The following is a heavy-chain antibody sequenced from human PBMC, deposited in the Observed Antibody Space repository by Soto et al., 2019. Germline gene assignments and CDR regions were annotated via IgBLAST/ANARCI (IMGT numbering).Heavy chain of an antibody. D-gene: IGHD5-12*01. V-gene: IGHV1-24*01. CDR3: ASRDSGYVIDAFDI. CDR2: FDPEDGET. CDR1: RYTLTELS. Sequence: GASVKVSCKVSRYTLTELSMHWVRQAPGKGLEWMGGFDPEDGETIYAQKFQGRVTMTEDTSTDTAYMELSSLRSEDTAVYYCASRDSGYVIDAFDIWGQGTMVTVSS. J-gene: IGHJ3*02.